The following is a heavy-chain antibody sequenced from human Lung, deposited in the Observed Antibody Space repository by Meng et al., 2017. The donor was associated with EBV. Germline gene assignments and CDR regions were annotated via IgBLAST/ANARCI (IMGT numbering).Heavy chain of an antibody. CDR1: GFSVSSTY. Sequence: DVQVVVSGGGLIQPGGSLGPSCAASGFSVSSTYMTWVRQAPGKGLEWVSAIDSGGTNYYADSVKGRFTISRDNSRNTVDLQMSSLRGGDTAVYYCGRLSKWGQGALVTVSS. CDR3: GRLSK. J-gene: IGHJ4*02. CDR2: IDSGGTN. V-gene: IGHV3-53*01.